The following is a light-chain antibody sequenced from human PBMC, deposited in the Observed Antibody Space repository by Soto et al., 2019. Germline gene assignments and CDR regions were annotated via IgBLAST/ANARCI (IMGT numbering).Light chain of an antibody. CDR2: GAS. J-gene: IGKJ1*01. Sequence: EIVLTQSPGTLSLSPGERATLSCSASQSVTSSHLAWYQQKPGQAPRLLIYGASSRATGIPDRFSGSGSGTDFTLTISRLEPEDFAVYYCQQYGSSPPTWTFGQGTKVDIK. V-gene: IGKV3-20*01. CDR1: QSVTSSH. CDR3: QQYGSSPPTWT.